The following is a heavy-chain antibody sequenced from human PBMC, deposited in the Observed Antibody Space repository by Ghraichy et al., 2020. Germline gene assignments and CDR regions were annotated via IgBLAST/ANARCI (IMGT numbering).Heavy chain of an antibody. CDR3: AKEGADYENYYYGMDV. CDR2: ISYDGSNE. CDR1: GFTFSSYG. Sequence: GALRLSCAASGFTFSSYGIHWVRQAPGKGLEWVAIISYDGSNEYYADSVKGRFAISRDNSKNTLYLQMNSLRAEDTAVYFCAKEGADYENYYYGMDVWGQGTTVTVSS. D-gene: IGHD4-17*01. J-gene: IGHJ6*02. V-gene: IGHV3-30*18.